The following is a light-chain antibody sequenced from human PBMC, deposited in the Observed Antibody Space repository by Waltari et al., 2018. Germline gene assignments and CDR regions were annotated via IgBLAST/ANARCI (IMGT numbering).Light chain of an antibody. CDR2: YDS. CDR3: QVWASSTDHHAV. CDR1: DIGSTS. Sequence: SYVLTQPPSVSVAPGQTARITCGGNDIGSTSVPWYQQKPGQAPVLVIFYDSDRPSGIPERFSGSNSGNTATLSISRVEAGDEAGYYCQVWASSTDHHAVFGGGTQLTVL. V-gene: IGLV3-21*04. J-gene: IGLJ7*01.